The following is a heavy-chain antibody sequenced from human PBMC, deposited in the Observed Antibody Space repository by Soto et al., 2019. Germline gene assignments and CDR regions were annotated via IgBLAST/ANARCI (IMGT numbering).Heavy chain of an antibody. Sequence: QVQLVQSGAEVKKPGSSVKVSCKASGGTFSSYAISWVRQAPGQGLEWMGGIIPIFGIADYAQKFQGRVTITADESTSTAYMELSSLRSEDTAVYYCASHSGSSPEGRYYYGMDVWGQGTTVTVSS. D-gene: IGHD1-26*01. V-gene: IGHV1-69*12. J-gene: IGHJ6*02. CDR1: GGTFSSYA. CDR3: ASHSGSSPEGRYYYGMDV. CDR2: IIPIFGIA.